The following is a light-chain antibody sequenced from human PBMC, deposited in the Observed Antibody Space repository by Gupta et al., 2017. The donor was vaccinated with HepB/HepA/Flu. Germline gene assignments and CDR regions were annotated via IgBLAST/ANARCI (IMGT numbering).Light chain of an antibody. CDR3: SSFTSSNTVI. J-gene: IGLJ2*01. V-gene: IGLV2-14*01. Sequence: QSALTQPASVSGSPGQSITISCTGTSSDVGGYNSVSWYQQHPGKVPKVMIYDASNRPSGISNRFSGSKSGNTASLTISGLQAEDEADYYCSSFTSSNTVIFGGGTKLTV. CDR1: SSDVGGYNS. CDR2: DAS.